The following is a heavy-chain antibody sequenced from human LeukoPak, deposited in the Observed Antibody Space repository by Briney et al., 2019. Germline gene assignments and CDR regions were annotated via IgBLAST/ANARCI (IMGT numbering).Heavy chain of an antibody. CDR3: ARGAQRGYDYYYYMDV. J-gene: IGHJ6*03. CDR1: GRSISSYY. Sequence: RTSETLSLTCTVSGRSISSYYWSWIRQPPGKGLEWIGYIYYSGSTNYNPSLKSRVTISVDTSRKQFSLKLSSLTAADPAVYYVARGAQRGYDYYYYMDVWGKGTTVTISS. V-gene: IGHV4-59*01. D-gene: IGHD5-12*01. CDR2: IYYSGST.